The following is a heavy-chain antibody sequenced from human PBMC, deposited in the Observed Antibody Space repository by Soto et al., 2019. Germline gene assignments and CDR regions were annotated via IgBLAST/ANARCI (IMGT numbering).Heavy chain of an antibody. Sequence: SETLSLTCTVSGGSLSSYYWSWIRQPPGKGLEWIGSIYDRGSTYYNPSLKSRLTTSLDTSKNQFSVKLTSVTAADTAVYYCARHGYTSGRTYFDYWGQGTLVTVSS. CDR2: IYDRGST. V-gene: IGHV4-59*05. CDR1: GGSLSSYY. CDR3: ARHGYTSGRTYFDY. D-gene: IGHD6-19*01. J-gene: IGHJ4*02.